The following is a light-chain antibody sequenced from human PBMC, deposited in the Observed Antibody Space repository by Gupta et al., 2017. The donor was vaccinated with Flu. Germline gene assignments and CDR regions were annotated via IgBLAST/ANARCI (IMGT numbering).Light chain of an antibody. CDR2: DDS. V-gene: IGLV3-21*02. CDR1: KIGGRT. CDR3: QVWDSSSDLVV. Sequence: GQTARITCGGNKIGGRTVHWYRQRPGQAPVLVVYDDSGRPSGIPERFSGSNSGNTATLTISRVEAGDEADYYCQVWDSSSDLVVFGGGTKLTVL. J-gene: IGLJ2*01.